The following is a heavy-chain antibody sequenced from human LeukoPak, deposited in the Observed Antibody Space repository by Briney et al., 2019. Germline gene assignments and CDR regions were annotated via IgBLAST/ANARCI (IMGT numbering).Heavy chain of an antibody. CDR3: ARDPFMTTGWGIDY. V-gene: IGHV3-30-3*01. CDR2: ISYDGSNK. J-gene: IGHJ4*01. D-gene: IGHD4-17*01. CDR1: GFTFSSYA. Sequence: GGSLRLSCAASGFTFSSYAMHWVRQAPGKGLEWVAVISYDGSNKYYADSVKGRFTISRDNTKNSLYLQMNSLRAEDTAVYYCARDPFMTTGWGIDYWGQGTLVTVSS.